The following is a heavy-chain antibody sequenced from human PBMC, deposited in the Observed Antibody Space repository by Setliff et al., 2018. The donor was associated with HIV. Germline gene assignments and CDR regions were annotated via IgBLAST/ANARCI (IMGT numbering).Heavy chain of an antibody. V-gene: IGHV4-61*01. J-gene: IGHJ2*01. CDR2: IYYTGNT. D-gene: IGHD3-10*01. CDR3: AGDKGPTNYWYFDL. Sequence: SETLSLTCSVSGGSVGSGSYYWSWIRQSPGKGLEWLGYIYYTGNTDYNPSLKSRVTMSMDTSKNQISLKLTSVTAADTAVYYCAGDKGPTNYWYFDLWGRGTLVTVSS. CDR1: GGSVGSGSYY.